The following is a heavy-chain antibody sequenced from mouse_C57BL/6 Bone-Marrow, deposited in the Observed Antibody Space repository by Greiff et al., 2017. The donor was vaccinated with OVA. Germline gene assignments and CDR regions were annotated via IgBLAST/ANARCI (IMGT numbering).Heavy chain of an antibody. CDR1: GFTFSDYG. CDR2: ISGGSSTI. Sequence: EVQLVESGGGLVKPGGSLTLSCAASGFTFSDYGMHWVRQAPEKGLEWVAYISGGSSTIYYADTVKGRFTISRDNAKNTLFMQMRRLMSEDTTMYYCGSKTYYGSSSGFAYWGQGTLVTVSA. V-gene: IGHV5-17*01. D-gene: IGHD1-1*01. J-gene: IGHJ3*01. CDR3: GSKTYYGSSSGFAY.